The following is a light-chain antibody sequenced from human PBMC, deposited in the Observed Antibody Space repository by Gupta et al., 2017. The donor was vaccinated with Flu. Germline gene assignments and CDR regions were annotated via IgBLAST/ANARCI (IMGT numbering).Light chain of an antibody. Sequence: VTLGQPACIACRSSQGLVYSDGNTYLHWFQQRPGQSPRRLIYQVSYRDSGVPDRFSGSGSGTDFTLKISRVEAEDVGIYFCRQGAHWPWAFGQGTTVEIK. CDR1: QGLVYSDGNTY. CDR2: QVS. J-gene: IGKJ1*01. V-gene: IGKV2-30*01. CDR3: RQGAHWPWA.